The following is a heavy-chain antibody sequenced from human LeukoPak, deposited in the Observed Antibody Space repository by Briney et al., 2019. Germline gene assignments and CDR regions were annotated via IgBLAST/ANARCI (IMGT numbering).Heavy chain of an antibody. J-gene: IGHJ3*02. V-gene: IGHV3-30*18. CDR2: ISYDGSNK. Sequence: GWALRLSCAASGFTFSSYGMHWVRQAPGKGLEWVAVISYDGSNKYYADSVKGRFTISRDNSKNTLYLQMNSLRAEDTAVYYCAKDRIDARHDAFDIWGQGTMVTVSS. CDR1: GFTFSSYG. D-gene: IGHD2-15*01. CDR3: AKDRIDARHDAFDI.